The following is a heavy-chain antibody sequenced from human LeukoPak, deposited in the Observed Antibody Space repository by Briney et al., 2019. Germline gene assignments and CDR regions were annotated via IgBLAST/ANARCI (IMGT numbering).Heavy chain of an antibody. Sequence: HPGGSLRLSCAASGFTVSSNYMSWVRQAPGKGLEWVSVIYSGGSTYYADSVKGRFTISRDNSKNTLYLQMNTLRPEDTAVYYCAKEEVPNDYWGQGTLVTVSS. J-gene: IGHJ4*02. D-gene: IGHD2-2*01. CDR2: IYSGGST. CDR3: AKEEVPNDY. V-gene: IGHV3-53*01. CDR1: GFTVSSNY.